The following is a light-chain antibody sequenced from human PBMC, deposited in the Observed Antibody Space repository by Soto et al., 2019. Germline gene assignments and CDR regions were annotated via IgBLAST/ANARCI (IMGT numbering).Light chain of an antibody. CDR2: DAY. Sequence: EVVLTQSPVTLSLSPGERATLSCRASQSFRGLLAWYQQKPGQAPRLLIYDAYNRATGIPPRFSGSGSGTEFTLTISSLEPEDSEVYYCQFRHMWPITFAKGTPLEI. V-gene: IGKV3-11*01. CDR1: QSFRGL. J-gene: IGKJ5*01. CDR3: QFRHMWPIT.